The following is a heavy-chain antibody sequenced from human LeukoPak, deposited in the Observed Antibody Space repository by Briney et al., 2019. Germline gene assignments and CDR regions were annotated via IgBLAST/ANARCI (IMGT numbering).Heavy chain of an antibody. Sequence: SETLSLTCAVYGGSFSGYYWSWIRQPPGKGLEWIGEINHSGSTNYNPSLKSRVTISVDTSKNQFSLKLSSVTAADTAVHYCARGVWLRMGYYYGMDVWGQGTTVTVS. J-gene: IGHJ6*02. D-gene: IGHD5-12*01. CDR1: GGSFSGYY. CDR3: ARGVWLRMGYYYGMDV. V-gene: IGHV4-34*01. CDR2: INHSGST.